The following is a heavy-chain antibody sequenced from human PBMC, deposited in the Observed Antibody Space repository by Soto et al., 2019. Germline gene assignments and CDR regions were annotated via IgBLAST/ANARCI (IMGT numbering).Heavy chain of an antibody. CDR1: GYRFTSHW. Sequence: GESLKISCKGSGYRFTSHWIGWVRQMPGKGLEWMGIMYPGNSNTKYSPSFQGQVTISADKSISTAYLQWSSLKASDTAMYYCARYSGYDLRGMDVWGQGTTVTVSS. CDR3: ARYSGYDLRGMDV. D-gene: IGHD5-12*01. CDR2: MYPGNSNT. J-gene: IGHJ6*02. V-gene: IGHV5-51*01.